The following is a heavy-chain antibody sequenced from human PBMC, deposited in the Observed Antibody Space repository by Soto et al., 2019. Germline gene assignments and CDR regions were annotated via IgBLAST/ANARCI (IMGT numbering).Heavy chain of an antibody. J-gene: IGHJ5*02. Sequence: QVQLVESGGGVVQPGRSLRLSCAASGLTFSSYAMHWVRQAPGKGLEWVAAILYDGSNQYYADAVKGRFTISRDNSKNTLYLQMNSLRVEDTAVYYCAKEGRVGYSTRIFRRDNWFDPWGQGTPVTVSS. CDR1: GLTFSSYA. D-gene: IGHD6-13*01. V-gene: IGHV3-33*06. CDR3: AKEGRVGYSTRIFRRDNWFDP. CDR2: ILYDGSNQ.